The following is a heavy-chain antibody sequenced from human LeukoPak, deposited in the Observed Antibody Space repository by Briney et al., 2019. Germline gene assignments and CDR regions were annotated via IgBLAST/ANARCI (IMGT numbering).Heavy chain of an antibody. V-gene: IGHV4-31*02. CDR3: ARAPRHTNSWYYFDY. J-gene: IGHJ4*02. D-gene: IGHD2-2*01. CDR1: GGSISSGDYY. Sequence: SETLSLTCTVSGGSISSGDYYWSWIRQHPGKGLEWIGYIYYSGDTYYNPSLKSRVTISMDTSGNQSSLKLSSVTAADTAVYYCARAPRHTNSWYYFDYWGQGTLVSVSS. CDR2: IYYSGDT.